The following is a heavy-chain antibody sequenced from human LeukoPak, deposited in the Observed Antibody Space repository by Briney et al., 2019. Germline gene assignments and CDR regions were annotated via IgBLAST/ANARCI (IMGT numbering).Heavy chain of an antibody. D-gene: IGHD3-10*01. V-gene: IGHV3-7*01. CDR1: GFTFSSYW. CDR2: IKQDGSEK. J-gene: IGHJ4*02. Sequence: GGSLRLSCAASGFTFSSYWMSWVRQAPGKGLEWVANIKQDGSEKYYVDSVKGRFTISRDNAKNSLYLQMNSLRAEDTAVYYCARRARLLLWFGELLSATNGRKSGTNYYFDYWGQGTLVTVSS. CDR3: ARRARLLLWFGELLSATNGRKSGTNYYFDY.